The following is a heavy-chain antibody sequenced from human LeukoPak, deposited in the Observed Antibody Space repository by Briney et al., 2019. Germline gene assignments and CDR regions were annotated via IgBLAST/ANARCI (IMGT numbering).Heavy chain of an antibody. CDR2: ISGSGGST. Sequence: GGPLRLSCAASGFTFSSYAMSWVRKAPGKGLEWVSAISGSGGSTYYADSVKGRFTISRDNSKNTLYLQMNSLRAEDTAVYYCAKGVPYYDILTGYSNLDYWGQGTLVTVSS. V-gene: IGHV3-23*01. CDR3: AKGVPYYDILTGYSNLDY. D-gene: IGHD3-9*01. CDR1: GFTFSSYA. J-gene: IGHJ4*02.